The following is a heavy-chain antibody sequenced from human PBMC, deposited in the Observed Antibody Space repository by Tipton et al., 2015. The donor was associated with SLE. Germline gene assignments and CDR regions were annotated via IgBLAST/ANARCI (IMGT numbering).Heavy chain of an antibody. D-gene: IGHD6-25*01. V-gene: IGHV4-38-2*01. CDR3: ARATRIIAATATSPHYFDY. Sequence: TLSLTCAVSGYSISSGHYWGWIRQPPGKGLEWIGSLYATGASDYNPSLKSRLTMSLDTLKNQFSLSLSSVTAADSAIYYCARATRIIAATATSPHYFDYWGQGALVTVSS. CDR2: LYATGAS. CDR1: GYSISSGHY. J-gene: IGHJ4*02.